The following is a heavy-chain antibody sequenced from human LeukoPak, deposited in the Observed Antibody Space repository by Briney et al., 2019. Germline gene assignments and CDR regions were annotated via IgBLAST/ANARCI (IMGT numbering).Heavy chain of an antibody. V-gene: IGHV3-43*02. CDR1: GFTFSSYA. CDR2: ISGDGGST. Sequence: GGSLRLSCAASGFTFSSYAMSWVRQAPGKGLEWVSLISGDGGSTYYADSVKGRFTISRDNSKNSLYLQMNSLRTEDTALYYCAKVGCSGGSCYPYDAFDIWGQGTMVTVSS. D-gene: IGHD2-15*01. J-gene: IGHJ3*02. CDR3: AKVGCSGGSCYPYDAFDI.